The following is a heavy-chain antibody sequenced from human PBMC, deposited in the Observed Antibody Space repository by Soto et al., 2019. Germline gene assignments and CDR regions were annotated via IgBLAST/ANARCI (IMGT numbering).Heavy chain of an antibody. J-gene: IGHJ6*02. V-gene: IGHV4-30-2*01. CDR3: ARGVVQVYGMDV. Sequence: SETLSLTCAVSGGSISSGGYSWSWIRQPPGKGLEWIGYIYHSGSTYYNPSLKSRVTISVDRSKKQFSLKLSSVTAADTAVYYCARGVVQVYGMDVWGQGTKVTVYS. D-gene: IGHD2-15*01. CDR2: IYHSGST. CDR1: GGSISSGGYS.